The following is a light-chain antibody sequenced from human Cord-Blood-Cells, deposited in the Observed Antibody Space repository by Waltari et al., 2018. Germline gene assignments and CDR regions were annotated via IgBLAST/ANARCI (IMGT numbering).Light chain of an antibody. CDR2: WAS. CDR1: QSVLYSSNNKNY. J-gene: IGKJ1*01. Sequence: DIVMTQSPDSLAVSLGERATINCKSNQSVLYSSNNKNYLAWYQQKPGQPPKLLMYWASTGESGVADRFSGSWSGTDYTLTISSLQAEDVAVYYCQQYYSTPPTFGQGTKVEIK. V-gene: IGKV4-1*01. CDR3: QQYYSTPPT.